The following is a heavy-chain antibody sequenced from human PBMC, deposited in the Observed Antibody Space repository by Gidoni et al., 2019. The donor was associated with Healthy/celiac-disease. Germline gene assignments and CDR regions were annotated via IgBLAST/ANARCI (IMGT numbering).Heavy chain of an antibody. CDR2: INAGNGNT. CDR3: ARDLFRLRYYGSGSPPYYYYGMDV. CDR1: GYTFTSYA. V-gene: IGHV1-3*01. Sequence: QVQLVQSGAEVKKPGASVKVSCKASGYTFTSYAMHWVRQAPGQRLEWMGWINAGNGNTKYSQKFQGRVTITRDTSASTAYMELSSLRSEDTAVYYCARDLFRLRYYGSGSPPYYYYGMDVWGQGTTVTVSS. J-gene: IGHJ6*02. D-gene: IGHD3-10*01.